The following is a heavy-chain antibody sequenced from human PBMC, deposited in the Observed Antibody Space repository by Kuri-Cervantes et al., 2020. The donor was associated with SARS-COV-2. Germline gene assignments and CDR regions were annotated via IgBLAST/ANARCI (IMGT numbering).Heavy chain of an antibody. V-gene: IGHV4-38-2*01. CDR2: IYHSGST. Sequence: SETLSLTCAVSGYSISSGYYWGWIRQPPGKGLEWIGSIYHSGSTYYNPSLKSRVTISQDTSKNQFSLKLSSVTAADTAVYYCVRQKFCSSSTCPMPNYYYYGMDVWGQGTTVTVSS. D-gene: IGHD2-2*01. CDR1: GYSISSGYY. J-gene: IGHJ6*02. CDR3: VRQKFCSSSTCPMPNYYYYGMDV.